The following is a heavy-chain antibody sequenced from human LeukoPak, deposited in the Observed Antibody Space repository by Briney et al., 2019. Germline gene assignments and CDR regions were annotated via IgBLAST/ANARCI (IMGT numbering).Heavy chain of an antibody. V-gene: IGHV4-59*01. Sequence: SETLSLTCTVSGGSISGYYWSWIRQPPGKGLEWIGYVYYSGNTNYNASLKSRVTISVDTSKNRFSLNLSSVTAADTAVYYCARVLLEYSSSFSVYSFDSWGQGTLVTVSS. J-gene: IGHJ4*02. D-gene: IGHD6-6*01. CDR2: VYYSGNT. CDR1: GGSISGYY. CDR3: ARVLLEYSSSFSVYSFDS.